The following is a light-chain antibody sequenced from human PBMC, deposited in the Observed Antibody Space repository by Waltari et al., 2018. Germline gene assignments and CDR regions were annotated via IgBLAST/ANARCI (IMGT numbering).Light chain of an antibody. V-gene: IGKV1-39*01. Sequence: DIQMTQSPSTLSASVADRVTITCRASQTITKFLSWYQQKPGKAPKLLIYAASRLQSGVPSRFSGSGSGTDFALTISNLQPEDFATYFCQQTYTSPRTFGQGTKVEIK. CDR3: QQTYTSPRT. CDR1: QTITKF. CDR2: AAS. J-gene: IGKJ1*01.